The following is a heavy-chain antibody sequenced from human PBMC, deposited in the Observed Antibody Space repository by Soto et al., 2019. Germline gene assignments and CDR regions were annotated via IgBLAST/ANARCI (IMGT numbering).Heavy chain of an antibody. Sequence: DSVKVSCKGSKYTFSNYYIHWVLQAPGQGLEWMGIINPNGGSTSYARQFQGRVNMTRDSSTSAVYMEINRLRSEDTAVYYCARLRFLGSYGLDLWGQGTTVTVSS. CDR3: ARLRFLGSYGLDL. V-gene: IGHV1-46*01. D-gene: IGHD3-3*01. J-gene: IGHJ6*02. CDR2: INPNGGST. CDR1: KYTFSNYY.